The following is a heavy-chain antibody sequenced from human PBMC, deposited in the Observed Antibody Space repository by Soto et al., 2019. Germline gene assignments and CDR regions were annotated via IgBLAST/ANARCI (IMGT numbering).Heavy chain of an antibody. D-gene: IGHD3-10*01. CDR1: GFTFSSYG. J-gene: IGHJ4*02. V-gene: IGHV3-30*18. CDR2: ISYDGSNK. CDR3: AKVWFGESLFDY. Sequence: PGGSLRLSCAASGFTFSSYGMHWVRQAPGKGLEWVAVISYDGSNKYYADSVKGRFTISRDNSKNTLYLQMNSLRAEDTAVYYCAKVWFGESLFDYWGQGTLVTVSS.